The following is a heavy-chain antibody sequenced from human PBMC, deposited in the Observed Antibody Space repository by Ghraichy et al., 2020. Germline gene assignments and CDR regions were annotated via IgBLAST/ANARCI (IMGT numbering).Heavy chain of an antibody. CDR3: ARAIRGSITMVRGSPLYYMDV. D-gene: IGHD3-10*01. CDR2: INHSGST. J-gene: IGHJ6*03. CDR1: GGSFSGYY. Sequence: ESLNISCAVYGGSFSGYYWSWFRQPPGKGLEWIGEINHSGSTNYNPSLKSRVTISVDTSKNQFSLKLSSVTAADTAVYYCARAIRGSITMVRGSPLYYMDVWGKGTTVTVSS. V-gene: IGHV4-34*01.